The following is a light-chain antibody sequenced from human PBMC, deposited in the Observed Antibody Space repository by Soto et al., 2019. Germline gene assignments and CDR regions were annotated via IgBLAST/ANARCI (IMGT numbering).Light chain of an antibody. V-gene: IGKV3-15*01. CDR2: GAS. CDR3: QQYTNWPPNT. Sequence: EIFMTQSPDTLSVSPVESSTLSCRASQRVYSNLAWYQQRPGQAPRLLIYGASTRATGVPARFSGRGSGTEFTLTISSLQSEDFAVYYCQQYTNWPPNTFGQGTRLEIK. CDR1: QRVYSN. J-gene: IGKJ5*01.